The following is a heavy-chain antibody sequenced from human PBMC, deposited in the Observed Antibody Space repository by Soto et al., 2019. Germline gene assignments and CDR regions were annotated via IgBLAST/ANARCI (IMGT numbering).Heavy chain of an antibody. J-gene: IGHJ4*02. V-gene: IGHV3-30-3*01. D-gene: IGHD6-19*01. CDR1: GFTFSSYA. CDR2: ISYDGSNK. CDR3: ARELAVAGTGGFDY. Sequence: GGSLRLSCAASGFTFSSYAMHWVRQAPGKGLEWVAVISYDGSNKYYADSVKGRFTISRDNSKNTLYLQMNSLRAEDTAVYYCARELAVAGTGGFDYWGQGTLVTVSS.